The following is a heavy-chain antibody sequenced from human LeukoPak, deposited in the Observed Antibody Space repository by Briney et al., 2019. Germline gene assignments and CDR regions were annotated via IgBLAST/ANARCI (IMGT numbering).Heavy chain of an antibody. D-gene: IGHD3-16*01. CDR3: ARGRSYEYGDYDF. J-gene: IGHJ4*02. CDR2: IDPNGTT. Sequence: PSETLSLTCVVYGGAFSGYSWSWIRQPPGEGLEWVGEIDPNGTTNYNPSLKSRVIVSLDTSKNQFSLNLNSVTAADIALYYCARGRSYEYGDYDFWGQGTLVTVSS. V-gene: IGHV4-34*01. CDR1: GGAFSGYS.